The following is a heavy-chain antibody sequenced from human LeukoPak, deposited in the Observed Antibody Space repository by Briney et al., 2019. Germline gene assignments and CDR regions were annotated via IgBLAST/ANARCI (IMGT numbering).Heavy chain of an antibody. CDR2: IYYSGST. D-gene: IGHD4-17*01. J-gene: IGHJ2*01. CDR3: ASTLIVHDYGAYGDYSGYFDL. CDR1: GGSISSSSYY. Sequence: SETLSLTFTVSGGSISSSSYYWGWIRQPPGKGLEWIGSIYYSGSTYYNPSLKSRVTISVDTSKNQFSLKLSSVTAADTAVYYCASTLIVHDYGAYGDYSGYFDLWGRGTLVTVSS. V-gene: IGHV4-39*01.